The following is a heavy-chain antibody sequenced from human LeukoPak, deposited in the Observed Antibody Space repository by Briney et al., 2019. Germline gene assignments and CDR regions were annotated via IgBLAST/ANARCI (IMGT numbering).Heavy chain of an antibody. J-gene: IGHJ4*02. V-gene: IGHV1-18*01. Sequence: ASVKVSCKASGYTFTSYGISWVRQAPGQGLEWMGWISAYNGNTNYAQKLQGRVTMTTDTSTSTAYMELRSLRSDDTAVYYCASSLYCSGGKCDSRSADYWGQGTLVTVSS. CDR1: GYTFTSYG. D-gene: IGHD2-15*01. CDR2: ISAYNGNT. CDR3: ASSLYCSGGKCDSRSADY.